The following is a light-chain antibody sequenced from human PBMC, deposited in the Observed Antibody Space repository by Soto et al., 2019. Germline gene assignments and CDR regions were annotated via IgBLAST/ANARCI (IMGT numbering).Light chain of an antibody. CDR3: STYAGTHIV. CDR1: SSDVGGYDY. V-gene: IGLV2-8*01. CDR2: DVT. Sequence: QSVLTQPPSASGSPGQSVTISCTGTSSDVGGYDYVSWYQQHPGKAPKLMIYDVTKRPSGVPDRFSGSKSANTASLTVSGLHAEDEADYYCSTYAGTHIVFGTGTKVTVL. J-gene: IGLJ1*01.